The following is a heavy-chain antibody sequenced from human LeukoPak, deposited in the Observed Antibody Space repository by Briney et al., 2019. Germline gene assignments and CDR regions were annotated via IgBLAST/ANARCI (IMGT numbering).Heavy chain of an antibody. CDR3: AKDRGPMATIELNY. CDR1: GFTFSSYA. V-gene: IGHV3-23*01. Sequence: RGSLRLSCPASGFTFSSYAMSQVRQHPGQGLDGVSAISVSGGSTYYADAVKGRFILSRDNSKNAMYLQMNSLRAEDTAVYYCAKDRGPMATIELNYWGQGTLVTVSS. CDR2: ISVSGGST. D-gene: IGHD5-24*01. J-gene: IGHJ4*02.